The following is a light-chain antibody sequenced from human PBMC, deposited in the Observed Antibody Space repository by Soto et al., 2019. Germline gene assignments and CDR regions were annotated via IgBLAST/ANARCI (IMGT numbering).Light chain of an antibody. Sequence: SYELTQPPSVSVAPGQTATITCGGDNIGSKSVHWYQQKPGQAPVLIVYDNRDRPSGIPERFSGANSGNTATLTISRVEAGDETDYYCQVWDSRSDHVVFGGGTKVTVI. CDR2: DNR. J-gene: IGLJ2*01. V-gene: IGLV3-21*02. CDR3: QVWDSRSDHVV. CDR1: NIGSKS.